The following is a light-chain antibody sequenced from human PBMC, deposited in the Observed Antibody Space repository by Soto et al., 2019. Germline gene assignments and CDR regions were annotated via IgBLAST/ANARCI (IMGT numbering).Light chain of an antibody. Sequence: ETVMTQSPATLSVSPGETAILSCRASQSVGDRLAWYQQKPGQGPRLLIYGASTRPTGIPARFTGTGSGSEFTLTISSLQSEDSAVYYCQQYLDWPPITFGQGTKVEI. CDR1: QSVGDR. CDR3: QQYLDWPPIT. CDR2: GAS. V-gene: IGKV3-15*01. J-gene: IGKJ1*01.